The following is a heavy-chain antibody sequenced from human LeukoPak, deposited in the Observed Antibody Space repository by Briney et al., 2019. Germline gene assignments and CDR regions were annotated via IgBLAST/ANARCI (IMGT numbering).Heavy chain of an antibody. J-gene: IGHJ4*02. CDR3: AKDLEEQWLVRYFDY. CDR1: GFTFSSYA. V-gene: IGHV3-23*01. Sequence: GGSLRLSCAASGFTFSSYAMSWVRQAPGKGLEWVSAITGSGGSSYYADSVGGRFAISRDNSKNTLYLQMNSLRAEDTAVYYCAKDLEEQWLVRYFDYWGQGTLVTVSS. CDR2: ITGSGGSS. D-gene: IGHD6-19*01.